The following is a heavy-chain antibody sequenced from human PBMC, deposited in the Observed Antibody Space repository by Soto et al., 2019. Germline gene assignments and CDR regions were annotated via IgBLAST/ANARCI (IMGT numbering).Heavy chain of an antibody. CDR1: GFTFSNAW. CDR2: IKSKTDGGTT. Sequence: GGSLRLSCAASGFTFSNAWMSWVRQAPGKGLEWVGRIKSKTDGGTTDYAAPVKGRFTISRDDSKNTLYLQMNSLKTEDTAVYYCTTEKNYGAYYYYYGMDVWGQGTTVTVSS. D-gene: IGHD1-7*01. CDR3: TTEKNYGAYYYYYGMDV. V-gene: IGHV3-15*01. J-gene: IGHJ6*02.